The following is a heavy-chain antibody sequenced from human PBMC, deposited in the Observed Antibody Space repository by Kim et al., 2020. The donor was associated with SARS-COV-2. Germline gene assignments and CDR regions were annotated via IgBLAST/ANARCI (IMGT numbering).Heavy chain of an antibody. CDR2: INHSGST. J-gene: IGHJ4*02. D-gene: IGHD3-22*01. CDR1: GGSFSGYY. CDR3: ARGGPPIRRKVGGYYDSSGSFYD. V-gene: IGHV4-34*01. Sequence: SETLSLTCAVYGGSFSGYYWSWIRQPPGKGLEWIGEINHSGSTNYNPSLKSRVTISVDTSKNQFSLKLSSVTAADTAVYYCARGGPPIRRKVGGYYDSSGSFYDWGQGTLVTVSS.